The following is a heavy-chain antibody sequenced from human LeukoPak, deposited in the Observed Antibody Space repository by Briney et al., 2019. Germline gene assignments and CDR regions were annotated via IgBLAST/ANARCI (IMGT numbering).Heavy chain of an antibody. CDR1: GFTFSSYG. J-gene: IGHJ4*02. D-gene: IGHD6-19*01. CDR2: ISYDGSNK. Sequence: GGSLRLSCAASGFTFSSYGMHWVRQAPGKGLEWVAVISYDGSNKYYADSVKGRFTISRDNSKNTLYLQMNSLRAEDTAVYYCARQIGSGWSRNYFDYWGQGTLVTVSS. CDR3: ARQIGSGWSRNYFDY. V-gene: IGHV3-30*03.